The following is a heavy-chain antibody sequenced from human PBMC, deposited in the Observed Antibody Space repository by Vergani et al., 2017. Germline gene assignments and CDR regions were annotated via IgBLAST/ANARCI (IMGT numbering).Heavy chain of an antibody. CDR3: ARVCSKGGPPGY. CDR1: GYTFTSYA. J-gene: IGHJ4*02. Sequence: QVQLVPSGAEVKKPGASVKVSCKASGYTFTSYAMHWVRQAPGQRLEWMGWINPNSGGTNYAQKFQGRVTMTRDTSISTAYMELSRLRSDDTAVYYCARVCSKGGPPGYWGQGTLVTVSS. D-gene: IGHD3-10*02. CDR2: INPNSGGT. V-gene: IGHV1-2*02.